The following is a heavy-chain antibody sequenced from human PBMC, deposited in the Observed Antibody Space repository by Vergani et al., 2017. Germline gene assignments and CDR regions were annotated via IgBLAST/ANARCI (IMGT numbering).Heavy chain of an antibody. CDR2: IWYDGSNK. CDR3: AGGRDCSSNSCPRAYDDYHYMDF. Sequence: QVQLVESGGGVVQPGRSLRLSCAASGFTFSSYGMHWVRQAPGKGLEWVAVIWYDGSNKYNVDSVKGRFTISRDKSKNTLYLQMNSLRAEDTAVYDCAGGRDCSSNSCPRAYDDYHYMDFWGKGTMVTVSS. D-gene: IGHD2-2*01. CDR1: GFTFSSYG. J-gene: IGHJ6*03. V-gene: IGHV3-33*01.